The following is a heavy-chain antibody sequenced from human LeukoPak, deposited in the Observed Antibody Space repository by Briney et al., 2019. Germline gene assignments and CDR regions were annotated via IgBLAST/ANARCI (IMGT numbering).Heavy chain of an antibody. CDR1: GGSFSGYY. J-gene: IGHJ6*03. CDR2: INHSGST. Sequence: SETLSLTCAVYGGSFSGYYWSWIRQPPGKGLEWIGEINHSGSTNYNPSLKSRVTISVDTSKNQFSLKLSSVTAADTAVYYCARHLNYDFWSGYYPYYYYYMDVWGKGTTVTVSS. CDR3: ARHLNYDFWSGYYPYYYYYMDV. D-gene: IGHD3-3*01. V-gene: IGHV4-34*01.